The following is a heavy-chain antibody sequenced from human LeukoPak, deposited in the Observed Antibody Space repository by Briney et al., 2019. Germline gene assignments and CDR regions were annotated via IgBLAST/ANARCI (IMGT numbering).Heavy chain of an antibody. CDR3: ARVPFYGSGSYAWMDV. Sequence: ASVKVSCKASGYTFTSYYMHWVRQAPGQGLEWMGWINPNSGGTNYAQKFQGRVTMTRDTSISTAYMELSRLRSDDTAVYYCARVPFYGSGSYAWMDVWGKGTTVTISS. J-gene: IGHJ6*04. CDR1: GYTFTSYY. D-gene: IGHD3-10*01. V-gene: IGHV1-2*02. CDR2: INPNSGGT.